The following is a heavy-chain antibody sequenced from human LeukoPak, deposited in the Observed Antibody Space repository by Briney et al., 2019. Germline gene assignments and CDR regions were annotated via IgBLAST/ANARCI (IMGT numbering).Heavy chain of an antibody. J-gene: IGHJ4*02. CDR2: ISSSSTI. V-gene: IGHV3-48*02. CDR3: ARDQLRDSGSYYGLA. CDR1: GFTFSSYS. D-gene: IGHD1-26*01. Sequence: GGSLRLSCAASGFTFSSYSMNWVRQAPGKGLEWVSYISSSSTIYYADSVKGRFTISRDNAKNSLYLQMNSLRDEDTAVYYCARDQLRDSGSYYGLAWGQGTLVTVSS.